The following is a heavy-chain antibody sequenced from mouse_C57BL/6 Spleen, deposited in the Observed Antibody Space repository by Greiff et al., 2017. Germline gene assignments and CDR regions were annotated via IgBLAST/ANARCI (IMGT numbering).Heavy chain of an antibody. V-gene: IGHV5-4*01. Sequence: EVKLMESGGGLVKPGGSLKLSCAASGFTFSSYAMSWVRQTPEKRLEWVATISDGGSYTYYPDNVKGRFTISRDNAKNNLYLQMSHLKSEDTAMYYCARDYSNYGRFAYWGQGTLVTVSA. CDR2: ISDGGSYT. CDR3: ARDYSNYGRFAY. J-gene: IGHJ3*01. D-gene: IGHD2-5*01. CDR1: GFTFSSYA.